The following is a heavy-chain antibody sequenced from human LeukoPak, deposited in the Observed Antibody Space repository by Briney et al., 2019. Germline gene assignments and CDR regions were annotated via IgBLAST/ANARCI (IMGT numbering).Heavy chain of an antibody. V-gene: IGHV3-48*02. Sequence: GGSLRLSCAASGFTFSNCNMNWVRQAPGKGLEWVSHISSSSSAIYYADSVKGRFTISRDNAKNSLYLRLNSLRDEDTAVYYCASSGSYRFDYWGQGTLVTVSS. CDR1: GFTFSNCN. CDR3: ASSGSYRFDY. J-gene: IGHJ4*02. D-gene: IGHD1-26*01. CDR2: ISSSSSAI.